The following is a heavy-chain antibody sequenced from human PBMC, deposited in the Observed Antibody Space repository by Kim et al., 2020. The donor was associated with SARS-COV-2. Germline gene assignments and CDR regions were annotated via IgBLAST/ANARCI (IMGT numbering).Heavy chain of an antibody. CDR3: AKGICIGCSCRSRPHYY. CDR1: GFTFDDYA. J-gene: IGHJ6*01. Sequence: GGSLRLSCAASGFTFDDYAMHWVRQAPGKGLEWVSGISWNSGSIGYADSVKGRFTISRDNAKNSLYLQMNSLRAEDTALYYCAKGICIGCSCRSRPHYY. V-gene: IGHV3-9*01. CDR2: ISWNSGSI. D-gene: IGHD2-15*01.